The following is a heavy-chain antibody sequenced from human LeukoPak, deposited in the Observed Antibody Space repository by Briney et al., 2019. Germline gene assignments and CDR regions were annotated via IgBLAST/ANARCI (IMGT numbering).Heavy chain of an antibody. Sequence: ASVKVSCKASGYTFTRYDINWVRQATGQGLEWMGWMNPNSGSTGYAQKFQGRVTITRNTSISTAYMELSSLRSEDTAVYYCARAQIVVVPAANWFDPWGQGTLVTVSS. CDR2: MNPNSGST. J-gene: IGHJ5*02. CDR1: GYTFTRYD. CDR3: ARAQIVVVPAANWFDP. D-gene: IGHD2-2*01. V-gene: IGHV1-8*03.